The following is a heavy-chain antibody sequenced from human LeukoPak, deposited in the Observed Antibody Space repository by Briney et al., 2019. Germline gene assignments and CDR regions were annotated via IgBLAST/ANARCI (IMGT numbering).Heavy chain of an antibody. D-gene: IGHD4-17*01. J-gene: IGHJ4*02. CDR1: GGSISSYY. V-gene: IGHV4-59*01. Sequence: PSETLSLTCTISGGSISSYYWSWIRQPPGKGLEWIGYIYYSGSTNYNPSLKSRVTISVDTSKNQFSLKLSSVTAADTAVYYCARSMTTVTPFDYWGQGILVTVSS. CDR2: IYYSGST. CDR3: ARSMTTVTPFDY.